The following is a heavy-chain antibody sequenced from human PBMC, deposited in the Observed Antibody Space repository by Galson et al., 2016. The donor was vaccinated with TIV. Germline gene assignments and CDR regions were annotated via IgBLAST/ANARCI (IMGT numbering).Heavy chain of an antibody. CDR2: IIPALGVG. V-gene: IGHV1-69*04. J-gene: IGHJ6*02. CDR1: GDTFSSYA. CDR3: ARVSPDFRVGAGMAF. Sequence: SVKVSCKASGDTFSSYALSWVRQAPGQGLEWMGRIIPALGVGNNEQKFQGRVTITADKSTRAAYMERSGLGSEDTALYFCARVSPDFRVGAGMAFWGQGTMVTVSS. D-gene: IGHD1-26*01.